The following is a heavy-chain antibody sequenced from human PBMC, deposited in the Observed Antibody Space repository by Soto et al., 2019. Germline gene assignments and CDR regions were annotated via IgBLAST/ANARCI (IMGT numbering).Heavy chain of an antibody. CDR1: GFTFSIYS. V-gene: IGHV3-48*01. Sequence: EVQLVESGGGLVQPGGSLRLTCAASGFTFSIYSMNWVRQAPGKGLEWVSYIMPGSSHIFYADSVKGRFTISRDNAKNSMYRHMNSLRAEEKAMYYCPIETVVSNSVQVFDIWGQGTMVTVSS. CDR3: PIETVVSNSVQVFDI. D-gene: IGHD2-15*01. J-gene: IGHJ3*02. CDR2: IMPGSSHI.